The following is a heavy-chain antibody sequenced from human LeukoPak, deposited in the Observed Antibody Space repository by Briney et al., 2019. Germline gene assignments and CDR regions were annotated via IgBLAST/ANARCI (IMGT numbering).Heavy chain of an antibody. J-gene: IGHJ4*02. CDR1: GFTFSSYG. CDR3: AKDYDSKNIAARSGY. Sequence: GGSLRLSCAASGFTFSSYGMHWVRQAPGKGLEWVAVISYDGSNKYYADSVKGRFTISRDNSKNTLYLQMNSLRAEDTAVYYCAKDYDSKNIAARSGYWGQGTLVTVSS. V-gene: IGHV3-30*18. CDR2: ISYDGSNK. D-gene: IGHD6-6*01.